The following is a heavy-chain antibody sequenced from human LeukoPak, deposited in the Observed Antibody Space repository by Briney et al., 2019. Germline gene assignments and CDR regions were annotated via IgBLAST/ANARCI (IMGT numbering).Heavy chain of an antibody. CDR2: MNPNSGNT. Sequence: GASVKVSCKASGYTFTSYDINWVRQATGQGLEWMGWMNPNSGNTGYAQKFQGRVTMTRNTSISTAYMELSSLRSEDTAAYYCARAGARQIAAVGYWGQGTLVTVSS. D-gene: IGHD6-13*01. CDR1: GYTFTSYD. CDR3: ARAGARQIAAVGY. V-gene: IGHV1-8*01. J-gene: IGHJ4*02.